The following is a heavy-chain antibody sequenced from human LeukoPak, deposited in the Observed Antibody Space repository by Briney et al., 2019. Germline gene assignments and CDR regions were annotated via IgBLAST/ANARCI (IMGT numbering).Heavy chain of an antibody. J-gene: IGHJ4*02. CDR1: GYTFTSYG. CDR2: ISAYNGNT. V-gene: IGHV1-18*01. CDR3: ARDHTYYYDSSGYYALDY. D-gene: IGHD3-22*01. Sequence: VASVTVSCKASGYTFTSYGISWVRQAPGQGLEWMGWISAYNGNTNYAQKLQGRVTMTTDTSTSTAYMELRSLRSDDTAVYYCARDHTYYYDSSGYYALDYWGQGTLVTVSS.